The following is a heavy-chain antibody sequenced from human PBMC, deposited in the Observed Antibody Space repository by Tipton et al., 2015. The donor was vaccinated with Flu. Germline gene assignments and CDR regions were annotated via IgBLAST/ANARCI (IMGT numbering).Heavy chain of an antibody. CDR2: IYSDTTT. J-gene: IGHJ2*01. D-gene: IGHD1-14*01. CDR3: AKDAELPVARGPRVRYFGL. V-gene: IGHV3-66*01. CDR1: GFTVSSNY. Sequence: GSLRLSCEASGFTVSSNYMSWVRQAPGKGLEWVSVIYSDTTTYYADSVRDRFTIARDNSKNTVYLQMNSLWAEDSAVYYCAKDAELPVARGPRVRYFGLWGRGTLVNVSS.